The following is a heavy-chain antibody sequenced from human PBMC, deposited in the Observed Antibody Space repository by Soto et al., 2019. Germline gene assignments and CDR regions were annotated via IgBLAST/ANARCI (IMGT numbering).Heavy chain of an antibody. V-gene: IGHV4-31*03. CDR1: GGSISSGGYY. J-gene: IGHJ5*02. CDR3: ARDSWMRSARWFDP. Sequence: ASETLSLTCTVSGGSISSGGYYWSWIRQHPGKGLEWIGYIYYSGSTYYNPSLKSRVTISVDTSKNQFSLKLSSVTAADTAVYYCARDSWMRSARWFDPWGQGTLVTVSS. CDR2: IYYSGST. D-gene: IGHD5-12*01.